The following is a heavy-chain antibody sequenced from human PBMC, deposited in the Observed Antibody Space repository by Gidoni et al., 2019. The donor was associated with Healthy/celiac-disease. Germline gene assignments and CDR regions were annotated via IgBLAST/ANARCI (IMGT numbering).Heavy chain of an antibody. CDR3: TRERGYSYGCDY. V-gene: IGHV3-73*01. CDR2: IRSKANSYAT. J-gene: IGHJ4*02. CDR1: GFPFSGSA. D-gene: IGHD5-18*01. Sequence: EVQLVASGGGLVQPGGSLKLSCAASGFPFSGSAMHWVRQASGKGLEWVGRIRSKANSYATAYAASVKGRFTISRDDSKNTAYLQMNSLKTEDTAVYYCTRERGYSYGCDYWGQGTLVTVSS.